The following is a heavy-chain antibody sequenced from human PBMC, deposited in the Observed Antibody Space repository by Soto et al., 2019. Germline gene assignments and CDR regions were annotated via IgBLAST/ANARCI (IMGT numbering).Heavy chain of an antibody. V-gene: IGHV3-30*18. D-gene: IGHD2-15*01. J-gene: IGHJ4*02. CDR2: VSYRGSEK. Sequence: QVQLVESGGGVVQPGNSLRLSCAASGFTFKNHGIHWVRQSPGKGLEWVALVSYRGSEKYYSDSVKGRFSVSRDNSKNIVYLQMNSLRPEDTALYYCAKDRLLRTYYFDFWGQGTRVAVSS. CDR1: GFTFKNHG. CDR3: AKDRLLRTYYFDF.